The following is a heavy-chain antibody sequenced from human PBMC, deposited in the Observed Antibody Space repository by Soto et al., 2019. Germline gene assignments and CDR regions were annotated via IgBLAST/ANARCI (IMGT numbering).Heavy chain of an antibody. CDR3: VRDAAGIRGYGH. Sequence: SVKVSCKACGYTFKNHAMHWVRQAPGQRLEWMGWINDGNGNTKYSQKFQGRVTITRDTSASTTYMDLSSLRSEDTAVYYCVRDAAGIRGYGHWGQGTLVTVSS. J-gene: IGHJ4*02. CDR2: INDGNGNT. D-gene: IGHD2-15*01. V-gene: IGHV1-3*01. CDR1: GYTFKNHA.